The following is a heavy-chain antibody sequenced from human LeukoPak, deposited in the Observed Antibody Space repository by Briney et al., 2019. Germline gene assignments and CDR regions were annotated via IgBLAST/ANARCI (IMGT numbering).Heavy chain of an antibody. V-gene: IGHV1-2*02. CDR1: GYTFTGYY. D-gene: IGHD6-6*01. CDR3: ARVDLNTRQNVIAALMRY. CDR2: INPNSGGT. J-gene: IGHJ4*02. Sequence: ASVKVSCKASGYTFTGYYMHWVRQAPGQGLERMGWINPNSGGTNYAQKFQGRVTMTRDTSISTAYMELSRLRSDDTAVYYCARVDLNTRQNVIAALMRYWGQGTLVTVSS.